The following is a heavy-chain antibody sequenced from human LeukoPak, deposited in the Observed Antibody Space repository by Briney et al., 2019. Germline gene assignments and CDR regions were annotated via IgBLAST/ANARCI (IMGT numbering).Heavy chain of an antibody. Sequence: SETLSLTCAVSGHSISSGSYWGWIRQLPGKGLEWIGSMYHSGSTFYNPSLMSRVTISVDTSNNQFSLKLSSVTAADTAVYYCARTYYYGSFEKNRFDPWGQGTLVTVSS. J-gene: IGHJ5*02. CDR1: GHSISSGSY. V-gene: IGHV4-38-2*01. D-gene: IGHD3-10*01. CDR2: MYHSGST. CDR3: ARTYYYGSFEKNRFDP.